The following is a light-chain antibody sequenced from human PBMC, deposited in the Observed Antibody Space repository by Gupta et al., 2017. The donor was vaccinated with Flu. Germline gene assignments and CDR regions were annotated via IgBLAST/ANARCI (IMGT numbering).Light chain of an antibody. CDR1: QSVSSY. CDR3: NQRSNLLT. CDR2: VAS. Sequence: EIVLTQSPATLSLSPGERATLSCRASQSVSSYLAWYQQKPGQAPRLLIYVASNCATGIPDRFSGSGYVTDFTLTSRSRESEDFAVYYLNQRSNLLTFGGGTKVEIK. V-gene: IGKV3-11*01. J-gene: IGKJ4*01.